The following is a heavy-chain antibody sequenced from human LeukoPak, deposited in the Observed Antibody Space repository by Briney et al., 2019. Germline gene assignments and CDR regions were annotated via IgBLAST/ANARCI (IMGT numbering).Heavy chain of an antibody. D-gene: IGHD2/OR15-2a*01. CDR2: MSSTGNTI. CDR3: ARSSSYFTYFDL. J-gene: IGHJ2*01. Sequence: GGSLRLSCAASGFTLRDYYMSWIRQAPGKGLEWISYMSSTGNTIYYAESVKGRFTVSRDSASNSMSLQMTSLRAEDSAVYYCARSSSYFTYFDLWGRDTLVTVSS. CDR1: GFTLRDYY. V-gene: IGHV3-11*01.